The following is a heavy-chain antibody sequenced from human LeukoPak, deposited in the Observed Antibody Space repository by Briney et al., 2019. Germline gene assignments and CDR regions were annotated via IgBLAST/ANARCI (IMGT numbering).Heavy chain of an antibody. CDR1: GGSISSGGYS. V-gene: IGHV4-30-2*01. J-gene: IGHJ2*01. CDR2: IYHSGST. Sequence: SETLSLTCAVSGGSISSGGYSWSWIRQPPGKGLEWIGYIYHSGSTYYNPSLKSRVTISVDRSKNQFSLKLSSVTAADTAVYYCARAGKGGTTWYFDLWGRGTLVTVSS. D-gene: IGHD2/OR15-2a*01. CDR3: ARAGKGGTTWYFDL.